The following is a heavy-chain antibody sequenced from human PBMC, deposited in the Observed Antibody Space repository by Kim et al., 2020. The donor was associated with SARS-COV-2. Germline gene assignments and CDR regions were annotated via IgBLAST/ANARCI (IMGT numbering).Heavy chain of an antibody. CDR2: IDTNTGNP. CDR1: GYTFTTYA. D-gene: IGHD3-10*01. CDR3: ARDIYVSQSYPLNY. V-gene: IGHV7-4-1*02. J-gene: IGHJ4*02. Sequence: ASLKVSCKASGYTFTTYAICWLRQAPGQGPEWMGWIDTNTGNPTYVQGFRGRFVFSVDTSVSTAYLEISSLNIEDTAVYYCARDIYVSQSYPLNYWGQGTLVTVSS.